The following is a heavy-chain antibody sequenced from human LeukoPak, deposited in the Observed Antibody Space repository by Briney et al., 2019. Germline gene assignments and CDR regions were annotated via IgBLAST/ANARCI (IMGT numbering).Heavy chain of an antibody. Sequence: PGGSLRLSCAASGFTFSSYGMHWVRQAPGKGLEWVAVISYDGSNKYYADSVKGRSTISRDNSKNTLYLQMNSLRAEDTAVYYCAKGGSSWYWDLYYFDYWGQGTLVTVSS. CDR1: GFTFSSYG. CDR2: ISYDGSNK. J-gene: IGHJ4*02. CDR3: AKGGSSWYWDLYYFDY. D-gene: IGHD6-13*01. V-gene: IGHV3-30*18.